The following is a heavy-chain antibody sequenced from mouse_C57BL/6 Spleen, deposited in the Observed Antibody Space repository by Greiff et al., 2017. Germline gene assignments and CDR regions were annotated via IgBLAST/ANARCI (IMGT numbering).Heavy chain of an antibody. Sequence: EVKVEESGGGLVQPKGSLKLSCAASGFSFNTYAMHWVSQAPGKGLEWVARIRSKSNNYATYYAVAVKDRFTISRDDSESMLYLQMNNLQTEDTARYYSVRQGLDYDSMDYWGQGTSVTVSS. D-gene: IGHD3-3*01. CDR3: VRQGLDYDSMDY. CDR1: GFSFNTYA. CDR2: IRSKSNNYAT. V-gene: IGHV10-1*01. J-gene: IGHJ4*01.